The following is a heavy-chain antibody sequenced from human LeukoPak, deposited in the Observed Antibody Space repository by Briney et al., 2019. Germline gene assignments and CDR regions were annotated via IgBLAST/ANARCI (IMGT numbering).Heavy chain of an antibody. CDR1: GGTFSSYA. Sequence: GASVNVSCKASGGTFSSYAISWVRQAPGQGLEWMGGIIPIFGTANYAQKFQGRVTITADESTSTAYMELSSLRSEDTAVYYCARAGRNYVSNWFDPWGQGTLVTVSS. J-gene: IGHJ5*02. CDR2: IIPIFGTA. V-gene: IGHV1-69*01. D-gene: IGHD1-7*01. CDR3: ARAGRNYVSNWFDP.